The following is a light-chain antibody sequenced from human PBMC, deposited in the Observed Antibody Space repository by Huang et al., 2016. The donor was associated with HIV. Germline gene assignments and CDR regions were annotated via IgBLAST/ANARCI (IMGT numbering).Light chain of an antibody. CDR2: GAS. Sequence: EIVMTQSPATLSVSPGERATLSCRASQSVSSNLAWYQQKPGQAPRLLIYGASTRAPGIPARFSGSGSGTEFTLTISSLQSEDFAVYYCQQYNNWPETFGPGTKVDIK. V-gene: IGKV3-15*01. CDR3: QQYNNWPET. J-gene: IGKJ3*01. CDR1: QSVSSN.